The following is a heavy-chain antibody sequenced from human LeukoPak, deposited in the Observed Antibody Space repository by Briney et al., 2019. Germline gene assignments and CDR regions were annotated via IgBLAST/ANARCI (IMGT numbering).Heavy chain of an antibody. CDR2: INPSGDTT. J-gene: IGHJ4*02. D-gene: IGHD5-18*01. V-gene: IGHV1-46*01. CDR1: GYTFTSYY. CDR3: ARGTGRGYSYGKIDY. Sequence: ASVKVSCQTSGYTFTSYYMHWVRQAPGQGLEWMGIINPSGDTTSYAQKFQGRVTMTRDTSTSTVYMELSSLRSEDTAVYYCARGTGRGYSYGKIDYWGQGTLVTVSS.